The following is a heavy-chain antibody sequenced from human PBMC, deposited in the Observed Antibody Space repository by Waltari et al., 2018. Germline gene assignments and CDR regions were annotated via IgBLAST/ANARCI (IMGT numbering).Heavy chain of an antibody. CDR3: ARDTGHYFEN. CDR1: GGSMHNYY. CDR2: IYSTVEA. Sequence: QVQLQESGPGLVKPSETLSLTCTVSGGSMHNYYWSWIRRSPGKGLEWIGYIYSTVEADYNPSLRSRVTISVDMSKNQFSLNLRSVTAADTAIYYCARDTGHYFENWGQGTLVTVSS. V-gene: IGHV4-59*01. J-gene: IGHJ4*02.